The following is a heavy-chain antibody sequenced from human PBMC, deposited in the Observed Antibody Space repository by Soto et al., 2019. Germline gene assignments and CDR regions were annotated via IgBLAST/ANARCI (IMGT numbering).Heavy chain of an antibody. Sequence: SVKVSCKASGGTFGSYAISWVRQAPGQGLEWMGGIIPIPGTANYAQKFQGRATIAADESTSTAYMELSSLRSEDTAVYYCARSQGSSTSLEIYYYYYGMDVWGQGTTVTVSS. D-gene: IGHD2-2*01. CDR3: ARSQGSSTSLEIYYYYYGMDV. J-gene: IGHJ6*02. V-gene: IGHV1-69*13. CDR2: IIPIPGTA. CDR1: GGTFGSYA.